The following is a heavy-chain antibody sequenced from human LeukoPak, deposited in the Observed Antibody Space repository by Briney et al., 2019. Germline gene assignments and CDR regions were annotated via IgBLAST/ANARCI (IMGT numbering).Heavy chain of an antibody. CDR3: ASIPRAYSSSWYRGY. D-gene: IGHD6-13*01. V-gene: IGHV1-2*02. Sequence: ASVKLSCKASGYTFTGYYMHWVRQAPGQGLEWMGWINPNSGGTNYAQKFQGRVTMTRDTSISTAYMELSRLRSDDTAVYYCASIPRAYSSSWYRGYWGQGTLVTVSS. J-gene: IGHJ4*02. CDR2: INPNSGGT. CDR1: GYTFTGYY.